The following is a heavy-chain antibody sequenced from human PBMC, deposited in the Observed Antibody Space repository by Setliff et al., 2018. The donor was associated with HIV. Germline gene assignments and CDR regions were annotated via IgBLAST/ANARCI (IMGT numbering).Heavy chain of an antibody. V-gene: IGHV1-3*01. D-gene: IGHD3-22*01. CDR2: INVGNDNT. Sequence: GASVKVSCKASGYSFTNYAMHWVRQAPGQRLEWMGWINVGNDNTKYSQRLQVRVTIARDTSASTAYMELSSLRSEDTAVYYCARGHSSSAYDSSGWSMDYWGQGTLVTVPQ. CDR3: ARGHSSSAYDSSGWSMDY. CDR1: GYSFTNYA. J-gene: IGHJ4*02.